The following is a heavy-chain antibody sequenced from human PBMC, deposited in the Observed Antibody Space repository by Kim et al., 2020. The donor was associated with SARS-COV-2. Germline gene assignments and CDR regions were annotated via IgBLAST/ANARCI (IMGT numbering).Heavy chain of an antibody. V-gene: IGHV3-7*03. J-gene: IGHJ4*02. CDR2: IREDGGVK. CDR3: AREEADRSGWSD. Sequence: GGSQRLSCVASGFTFSNYWMTWVRQAPGKGLEWVANIREDGGVKQYMDSVKGRFTISRDNARNSLYLEVNSLRVDDTAVYYCAREEADRSGWSDWGQGTLVTVSS. D-gene: IGHD6-19*01. CDR1: GFTFSNYW.